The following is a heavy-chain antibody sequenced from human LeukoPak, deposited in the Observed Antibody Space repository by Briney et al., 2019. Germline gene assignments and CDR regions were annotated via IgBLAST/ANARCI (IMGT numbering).Heavy chain of an antibody. D-gene: IGHD2-15*01. V-gene: IGHV3-74*01. Sequence: GGSLRLSCAASGFTFSNYWMHWVRQAPGKGLVWVSRIKSDGSTINYADSLKGRFTISRDNAKNMLYLQMNGLRAEDTAVYYCAKDASFVYYFDYWGQGTLVTVSS. CDR1: GFTFSNYW. J-gene: IGHJ4*02. CDR2: IKSDGSTI. CDR3: AKDASFVYYFDY.